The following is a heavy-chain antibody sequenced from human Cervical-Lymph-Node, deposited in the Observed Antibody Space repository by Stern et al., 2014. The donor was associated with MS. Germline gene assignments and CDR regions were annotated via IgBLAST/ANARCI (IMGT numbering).Heavy chain of an antibody. V-gene: IGHV3-11*01. CDR3: ARGSGAFDY. J-gene: IGHJ4*02. CDR2: ISSSGSAS. Sequence: VQLVESGGGLVKPGGSLRLSCVASGFTFSDHYMSWIRQAPGTGLERVSYISSSGSASHYADSVKGRFTISRDNANNSVYLQMNSLRAEDTAVYYCARGSGAFDYWGQGALVTVSS. CDR1: GFTFSDHY.